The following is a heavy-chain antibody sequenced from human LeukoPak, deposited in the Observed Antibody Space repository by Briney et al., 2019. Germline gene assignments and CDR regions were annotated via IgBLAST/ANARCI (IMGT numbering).Heavy chain of an antibody. V-gene: IGHV3-30-3*01. CDR2: ISYDGSNK. CDR3: ARASPNIYDYYYYGMDV. CDR1: GFTFSSYA. D-gene: IGHD5/OR15-5a*01. J-gene: IGHJ6*02. Sequence: GGSLRLSCAASGFTFSSYAMHWVSQARGKGLEWVAVISYDGSNKYYADSVKGRFTISRDNSKNTLYLQMNSLRAEDTAVYYCARASPNIYDYYYYGMDVWGQGTTVTVSS.